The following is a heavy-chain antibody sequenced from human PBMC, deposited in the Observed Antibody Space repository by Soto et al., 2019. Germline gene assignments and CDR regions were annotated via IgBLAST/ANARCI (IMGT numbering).Heavy chain of an antibody. CDR2: ISGSGGST. Sequence: GGSLRLSCAASGFTFSSYAMSWVRQAPGKGLEWVSAISGSGGSTYYADSVKGRFTISRDKSKNTLYLQMNSLRAEDTAVYYCAKGASDYYGSGSYYVDYYYGMDVWGQGTTVTVSS. CDR1: GFTFSSYA. CDR3: AKGASDYYGSGSYYVDYYYGMDV. J-gene: IGHJ6*02. D-gene: IGHD3-10*01. V-gene: IGHV3-23*01.